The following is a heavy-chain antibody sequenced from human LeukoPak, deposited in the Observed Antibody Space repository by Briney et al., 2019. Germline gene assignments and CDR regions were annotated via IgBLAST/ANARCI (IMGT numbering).Heavy chain of an antibody. CDR2: ISSSSSYI. V-gene: IGHV3-21*01. D-gene: IGHD2-15*01. Sequence: GGSLRLSCAASGFTFSSYSMNWVRQAPGKGLEWVSSISSSSSYIYYADLVKGRFTISRDNAKNSLYLQMNSLRAEDTAVYYCARDGQYCSGGSCYSTFDYWGQGTLVTVSS. CDR3: ARDGQYCSGGSCYSTFDY. J-gene: IGHJ4*02. CDR1: GFTFSSYS.